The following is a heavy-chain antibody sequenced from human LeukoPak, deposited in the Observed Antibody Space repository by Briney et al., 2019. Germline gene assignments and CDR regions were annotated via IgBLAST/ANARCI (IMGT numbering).Heavy chain of an antibody. CDR2: ISYDGSNK. J-gene: IGHJ6*02. CDR3: AREVRIAVAYYGMDV. Sequence: GGSLRLSCAASGFTFSSYAMHWVRQAPGKGLEWVAVISYDGSNKYYADSVKGRFTISRDNSKNTLYLQMNSLRAEDTAVYYCAREVRIAVAYYGMDVWGQGTTVTVSS. V-gene: IGHV3-30-3*01. CDR1: GFTFSSYA. D-gene: IGHD6-19*01.